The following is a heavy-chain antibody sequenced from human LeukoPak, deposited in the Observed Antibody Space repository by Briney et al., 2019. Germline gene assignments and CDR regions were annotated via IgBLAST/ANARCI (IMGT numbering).Heavy chain of an antibody. D-gene: IGHD1/OR15-1a*01. J-gene: IGHJ6*03. CDR2: INPNSGGT. V-gene: IGHV1-2*02. CDR3: ARVRGTRRLDYYYMDV. CDR1: GYTFTGYY. Sequence: GASVKVSCKASGYTFTGYYMHWVRQAPGQGLEWMGWINPNSGGTNYAQKFQGRVTMTRDTSISTAYMELSRLRSDDTAVYYCARVRGTRRLDYYYMDVWGKGTTVTVSS.